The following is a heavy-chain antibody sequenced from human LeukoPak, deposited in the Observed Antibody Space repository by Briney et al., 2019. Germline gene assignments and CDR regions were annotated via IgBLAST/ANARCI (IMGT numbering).Heavy chain of an antibody. J-gene: IGHJ5*02. Sequence: SQTVSLTCTVSGGSISSGSYYWSWIRQPAGKGLEWIGRIYTSGSTNYNSSLKSRVTISVDTSKNQFSLKLSSVTAADTAVYYCARDLLNGNWFDPWGQGTLVTVSS. CDR2: IYTSGST. V-gene: IGHV4-61*02. CDR1: GGSISSGSYY. D-gene: IGHD2-21*01. CDR3: ARDLLNGNWFDP.